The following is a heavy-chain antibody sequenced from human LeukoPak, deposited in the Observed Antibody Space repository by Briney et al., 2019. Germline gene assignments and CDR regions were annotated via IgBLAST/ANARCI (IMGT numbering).Heavy chain of an antibody. CDR2: IYYTGNT. D-gene: IGHD1-26*01. Sequence: PSETLSLTRTVSGGSIRSSYYWSWIRQPPGKGLEWIGFIYYTGNTNYNPSLKSRVTISVDTSKNQFSLKLSSVTAADTAVYYCARDQYYDAFDIWGQGTMVIVSS. CDR3: ARDQYYDAFDI. V-gene: IGHV4-59*01. J-gene: IGHJ3*02. CDR1: GGSIRSSYY.